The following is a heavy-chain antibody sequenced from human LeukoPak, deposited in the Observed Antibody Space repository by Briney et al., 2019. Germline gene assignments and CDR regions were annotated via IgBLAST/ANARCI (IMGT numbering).Heavy chain of an antibody. Sequence: SQTLSLTCTVSGGFVSSNRYYWTWIRQPAGKGLEWIGHIYSSGITHYNPSLKSRVTISVGTSKNLFSLKLSSVTAADTAVYYCARNSYSGSYFGYWGQGTLVTVSS. CDR3: ARNSYSGSYFGY. CDR2: IYSSGIT. CDR1: GGFVSSNRYY. V-gene: IGHV4-61*09. D-gene: IGHD1-26*01. J-gene: IGHJ4*02.